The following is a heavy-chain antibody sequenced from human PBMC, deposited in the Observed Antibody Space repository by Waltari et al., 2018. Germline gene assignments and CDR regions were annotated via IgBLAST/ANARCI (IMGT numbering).Heavy chain of an antibody. Sequence: QVQLVQSGAEVKKPGASVKVSCKASGYTFTGYSMHWVRQAPGQGLEWMGRINPNSGGTNYAQKVQGRVTITRDTSISTAYMELSRLRSDDTAVYYCARELDSSGLGFDYWGQGTLVTVSS. J-gene: IGHJ4*02. CDR1: GYTFTGYS. CDR3: ARELDSSGLGFDY. V-gene: IGHV1-2*06. D-gene: IGHD3-22*01. CDR2: INPNSGGT.